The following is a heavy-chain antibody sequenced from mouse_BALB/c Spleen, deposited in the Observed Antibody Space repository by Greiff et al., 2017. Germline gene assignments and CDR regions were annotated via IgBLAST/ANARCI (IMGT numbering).Heavy chain of an antibody. CDR1: GYTFTSYW. D-gene: IGHD1-1*01. V-gene: IGHV1-69*02. Sequence: VQLQQPGAELVRPGASVKLSCKASGYTFTSYWINWVKQRPGQGLEWIGNIYPSDSYTNYNQKFKDKATLTVDKSSSTAYMQLSSPTSEDSAVYYCTRGGSYRYFDVWGAGTTVTVSS. J-gene: IGHJ1*01. CDR3: TRGGSYRYFDV. CDR2: IYPSDSYT.